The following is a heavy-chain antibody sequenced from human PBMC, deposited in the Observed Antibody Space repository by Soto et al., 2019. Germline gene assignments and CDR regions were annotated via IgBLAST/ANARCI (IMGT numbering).Heavy chain of an antibody. CDR3: AKLPLLRVVENWFAP. V-gene: IGHV3-48*02. CDR1: GFTFSTYS. J-gene: IGHJ5*02. CDR2: ISSSGSTI. D-gene: IGHD2-21*01. Sequence: GSLRLSRVGSGFTFSTYSMNWVRRAPGKGPEWIAFISSSGSTITYADSAKGRFTISRENAKNSVYLQMNSLRDEDTALYYCAKLPLLRVVENWFAPWGQGTQVTVSS.